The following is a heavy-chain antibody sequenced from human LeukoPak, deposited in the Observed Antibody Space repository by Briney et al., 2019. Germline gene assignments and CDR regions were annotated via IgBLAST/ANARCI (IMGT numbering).Heavy chain of an antibody. D-gene: IGHD3-3*01. J-gene: IGHJ4*02. V-gene: IGHV4-59*01. CDR1: GDSINSYY. CDR3: ARDTGSGYIRGG. Sequence: SETLSLTCTVSGDSINSYYWSWIRQAPGKGLEWIGYIYYSGSTNYNPSLKSRVTISVDTSKNQFSLKLSSVTAADTAVYYCARDTGSGYIRGGWGQGTLVTVSS. CDR2: IYYSGST.